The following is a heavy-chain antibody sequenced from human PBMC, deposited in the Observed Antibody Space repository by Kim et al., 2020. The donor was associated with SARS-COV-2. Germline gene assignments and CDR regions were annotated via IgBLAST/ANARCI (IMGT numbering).Heavy chain of an antibody. CDR1: GFTFRSYW. CDR2: ITEAGSVK. J-gene: IGHJ4*02. V-gene: IGHV3-7*03. CDR3: ARDGILSYTSSWDY. D-gene: IGHD6-13*01. Sequence: GGSLRLSCGVYGFTFRSYWMSWVRQAPGKGLEWVANITEAGSVKQYADSVKGRFTTSRDNARNSLYLQMSSLRADDTAVYYCARDGILSYTSSWDYWGPGSLVTVSS.